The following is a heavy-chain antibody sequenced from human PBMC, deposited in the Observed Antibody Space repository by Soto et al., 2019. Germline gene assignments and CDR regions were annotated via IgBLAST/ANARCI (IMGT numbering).Heavy chain of an antibody. J-gene: IGHJ4*02. CDR2: ISWNSGSV. V-gene: IGHV3-9*01. CDR1: GFTFGNNA. Sequence: GGPLRLSCAASGFTFGNNAMHWVRQRPGKGLEWVSGISWNSGSVGYADSVKGRFTISRDNARNSLFLQMNSLRPEDTAFYYCVKDMGEDGTDTYCHTLDYSGEGTRVTVA. CDR3: VKDMGEDGTDTYCHTLDY. D-gene: IGHD3-16*01.